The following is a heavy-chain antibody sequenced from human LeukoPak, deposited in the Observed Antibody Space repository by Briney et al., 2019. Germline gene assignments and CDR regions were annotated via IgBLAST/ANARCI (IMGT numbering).Heavy chain of an antibody. V-gene: IGHV3-66*01. J-gene: IGHJ4*02. D-gene: IGHD1-1*01. Sequence: PGGSLRLSCAASGFTVSSNYMNWVRQTPGKGLEWVSLVYSGGTTYYSDSVEGRFTISRDTSKNTFYLQMNSLGAEDTAVYYCARGTKYYFDSWGQGTLVTVSS. CDR3: ARGTKYYFDS. CDR2: VYSGGTT. CDR1: GFTVSSNY.